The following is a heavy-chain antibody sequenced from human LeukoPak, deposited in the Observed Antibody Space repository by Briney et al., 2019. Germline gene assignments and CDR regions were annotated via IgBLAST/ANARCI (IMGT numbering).Heavy chain of an antibody. Sequence: SETLSLTCTVSGGSISSSSYYWGWIRQPPGKGLEWIGSIYYSGSTYYNPSLKSRVTISVDTSKNQFSLKLSSVTAADTAVYYCARDVNYDFWSGSTASYYFDYWGQGTLVTVSS. V-gene: IGHV4-39*07. D-gene: IGHD3-3*01. CDR2: IYYSGST. CDR1: GGSISSSSYY. J-gene: IGHJ4*02. CDR3: ARDVNYDFWSGSTASYYFDY.